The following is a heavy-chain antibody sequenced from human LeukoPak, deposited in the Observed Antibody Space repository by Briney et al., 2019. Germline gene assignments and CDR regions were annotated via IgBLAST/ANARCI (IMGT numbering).Heavy chain of an antibody. J-gene: IGHJ4*02. CDR1: GGTFSSYA. D-gene: IGHD4-11*01. CDR3: ARDAYSDPDY. V-gene: IGHV1-46*01. Sequence: ASVKASCKASGGTFSSYAISWVRQAPGQGLEWMGIINPSGGSTTYAQKFQGRVTMARDTSTSTVYMEVSSLKSEDTAVYYCARDAYSDPDYWGQGTLVTVSS. CDR2: INPSGGST.